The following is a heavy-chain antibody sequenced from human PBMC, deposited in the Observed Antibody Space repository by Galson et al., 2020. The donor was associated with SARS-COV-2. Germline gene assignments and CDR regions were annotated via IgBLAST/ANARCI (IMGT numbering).Heavy chain of an antibody. CDR2: IYYSGST. CDR3: ARLTDYGEFDY. V-gene: IGHV4-30-4*01. D-gene: IGHD4-17*01. J-gene: IGHJ4*02. CDR1: GGSISSGDYY. Sequence: SETLSITCTVSGGSISSGDYYWSWIRQPPGKGLEWIGYIYYSGSTYYNPSLKSRVTISVDTSKNQFSLKLSSVTAADTAVYYCARLTDYGEFDYWGQGTLVTVSS.